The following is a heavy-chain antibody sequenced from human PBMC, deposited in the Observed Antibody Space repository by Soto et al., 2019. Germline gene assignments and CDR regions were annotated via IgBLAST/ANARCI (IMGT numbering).Heavy chain of an antibody. CDR3: ARVLTTSGSYYYYYYYGMDV. CDR2: IWYDGSNK. Sequence: GGSLRLSCAASGFTFSSYGMHWVRQAPGKGLEWVAVIWYDGSNKYYADSVKGRFTISRDNSKNTLYLQMNSLRAEDTAVYYCARVLTTSGSYYYYYYYGMDVWGQGTTVTVSS. J-gene: IGHJ6*02. CDR1: GFTFSSYG. D-gene: IGHD3-10*01. V-gene: IGHV3-33*01.